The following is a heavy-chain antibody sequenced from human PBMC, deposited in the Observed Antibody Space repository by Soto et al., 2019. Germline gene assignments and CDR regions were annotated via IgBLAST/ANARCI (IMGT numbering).Heavy chain of an antibody. V-gene: IGHV1-69*01. CDR1: GGTFSSYA. CDR2: IIPIFGTA. Sequence: QVQLVQSGAEVKKPGSSVKVSCKASGGTFSSYAISWVRQAPGQGLEWMGGIIPIFGTANYAQKFQGRVTITADESTSTAYMELSSLRSEDTAVYYCARDGVRVTAMVNYWYFDLWGRGTLVTVSS. J-gene: IGHJ2*01. CDR3: ARDGVRVTAMVNYWYFDL. D-gene: IGHD5-18*01.